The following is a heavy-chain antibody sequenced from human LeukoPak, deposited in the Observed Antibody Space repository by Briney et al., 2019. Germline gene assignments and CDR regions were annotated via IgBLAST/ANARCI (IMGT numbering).Heavy chain of an antibody. Sequence: PSETLSLTCTVSGGSISSSSYYWGWIRQPPGKGLEWIGSIYYSGSTYYNPSLKSRVTISVDTSKNQFSMKLSSVTAADTAVYYCAKATEWFGELFPPYFDYWGQGTLVTVS. V-gene: IGHV4-39*01. CDR2: IYYSGST. CDR3: AKATEWFGELFPPYFDY. CDR1: GGSISSSSYY. D-gene: IGHD3-10*01. J-gene: IGHJ4*02.